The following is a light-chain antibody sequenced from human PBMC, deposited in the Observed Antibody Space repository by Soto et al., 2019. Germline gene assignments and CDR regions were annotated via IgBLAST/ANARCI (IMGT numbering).Light chain of an antibody. Sequence: IQLTQSPSSLSASVGDRVTITCRASQDIGIYLAWYQQKPGKAPNLLIYAASSLQRGVPSRFSGSGSGTDFTLTIRSLQPEDFATYHCQQLSSYPVTSGQGTKVDI. CDR3: QQLSSYPVT. CDR2: AAS. V-gene: IGKV1-9*01. CDR1: QDIGIY. J-gene: IGKJ1*01.